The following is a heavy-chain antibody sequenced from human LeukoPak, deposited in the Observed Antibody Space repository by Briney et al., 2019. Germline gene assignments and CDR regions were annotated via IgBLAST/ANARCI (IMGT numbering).Heavy chain of an antibody. CDR1: GGSISSSSYY. CDR2: IYYSGST. V-gene: IGHV4-39*01. Sequence: SETLSLTCTVSGGSISSSSYYWGWIRQPPGKGLEWLGSIYYSGSTYYNPSLKSRVTISVDTSKNQFSLKLSSVTAADTVVYYRARRYGKRITIFGVAKKPFDYWGQGTLVTVSS. CDR3: ARRYGKRITIFGVAKKPFDY. D-gene: IGHD3-3*01. J-gene: IGHJ4*02.